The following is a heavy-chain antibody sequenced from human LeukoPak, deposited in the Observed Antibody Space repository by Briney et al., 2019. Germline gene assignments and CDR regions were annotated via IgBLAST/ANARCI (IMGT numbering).Heavy chain of an antibody. CDR2: ISGRTGAT. CDR3: AKCGNSGCHLIDY. J-gene: IGHJ4*02. D-gene: IGHD5-12*01. V-gene: IGHV3-23*01. Sequence: GGSLRLSCAASGFTFTTNAMSWVRQAPGKGLEWVSAISGRTGATYYADSEKGRFTISRDNSKSTLYLQMDSLRAEDTAVYYCAKCGNSGCHLIDYWGQGTLVAVSS. CDR1: GFTFTTNA.